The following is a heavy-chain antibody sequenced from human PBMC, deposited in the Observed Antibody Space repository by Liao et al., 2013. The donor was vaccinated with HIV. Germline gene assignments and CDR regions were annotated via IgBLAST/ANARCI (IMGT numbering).Heavy chain of an antibody. CDR2: IYTSGST. V-gene: IGHV4-4*07. D-gene: IGHD3-10*01. J-gene: IGHJ3*02. CDR3: ASSPFGETYAFDI. CDR1: GGSISSHY. Sequence: QVQLKESGPGLVKPSETLSLTCTVSGGSISSHYWSWIRQPPGKGLEWIGRIYTSGSTNYNPSLKSRVTISVDTSKNQFSLKLNSVTAADTAVYYCASSPFGETYAFDIWGQGTMVTVSS.